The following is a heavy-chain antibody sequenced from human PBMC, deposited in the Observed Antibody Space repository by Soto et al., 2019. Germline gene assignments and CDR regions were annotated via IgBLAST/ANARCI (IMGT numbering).Heavy chain of an antibody. CDR1: GGSISSGGYY. CDR2: IYYSGST. D-gene: IGHD2-2*01. J-gene: IGHJ5*02. Sequence: SETLSLTCTVSGGSISSGGYYWSWIRQHPGKGLEWIGYIYYSGSTYYNPSLKSRVTISVDTSKNQFSLKLSSVTAADTAVYYCARVVVVPAAIFWFDPWGQGTLVTSPQ. CDR3: ARVVVVPAAIFWFDP. V-gene: IGHV4-31*03.